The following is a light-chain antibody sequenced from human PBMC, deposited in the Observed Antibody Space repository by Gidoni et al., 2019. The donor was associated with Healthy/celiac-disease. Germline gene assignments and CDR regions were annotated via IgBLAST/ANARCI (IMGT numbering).Light chain of an antibody. Sequence: ASVSGSPGQSITISCTGTSSDVGGYNYVSWYQQHPGKAPKLMIYDVINRPSGVSNRFSGSKSGNTASLTISGLQAEDEADYYGSSYTSSSTWVFGGGTKLTVL. CDR3: SSYTSSSTWV. V-gene: IGLV2-14*01. CDR2: DVI. J-gene: IGLJ3*02. CDR1: SSDVGGYNY.